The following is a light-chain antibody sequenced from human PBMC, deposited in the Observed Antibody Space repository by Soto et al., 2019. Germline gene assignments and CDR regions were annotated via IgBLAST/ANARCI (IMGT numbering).Light chain of an antibody. CDR1: QGIRND. CDR2: AAS. V-gene: IGKV1-17*01. J-gene: IGKJ1*01. Sequence: DIQMTQFQSSLSASVGDRVTITCRASQGIRNDLGWYQQKPGKAPKRLIYAASSLQSGVPSRFSGSGSGTEFTLXISSXQPEDSXXXXXXXXXTYPXTFGQGTKVEIK. CDR3: XXXXTYPXT.